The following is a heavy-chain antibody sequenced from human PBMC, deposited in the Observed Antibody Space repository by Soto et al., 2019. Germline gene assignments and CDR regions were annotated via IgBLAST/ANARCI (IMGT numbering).Heavy chain of an antibody. D-gene: IGHD1-26*01. J-gene: IGHJ4*02. V-gene: IGHV3-23*01. Sequence: GGSLRLSCAASGFTFSSYAMSWVRQAPGKGLEWVSAISGSGGSTYYADSVKGRFPISRDNSKNTLYLQMNSLRAEDTAVYYCAKSLGRLYSGPFDYWGQGTLVTVSS. CDR1: GFTFSSYA. CDR3: AKSLGRLYSGPFDY. CDR2: ISGSGGST.